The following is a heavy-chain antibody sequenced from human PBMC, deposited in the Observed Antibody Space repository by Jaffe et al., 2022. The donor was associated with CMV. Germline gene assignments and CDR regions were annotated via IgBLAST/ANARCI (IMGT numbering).Heavy chain of an antibody. D-gene: IGHD3-22*01. CDR2: INHRGSA. V-gene: IGHV4-34*01. CDR1: GDSFSGYY. J-gene: IGHJ6*03. Sequence: QVQLQQWGAGLLKPSETLSLTCAVYGDSFSGYYWSWIRQPPGKGLEWIGDINHRGSANYNPSLKSRVSISVDTSKNQFSLKLTSVTAADTAVYHCARGLITTILVVNYYYYYMDVWGKGTTVTVSS. CDR3: ARGLITTILVVNYYYYYMDV.